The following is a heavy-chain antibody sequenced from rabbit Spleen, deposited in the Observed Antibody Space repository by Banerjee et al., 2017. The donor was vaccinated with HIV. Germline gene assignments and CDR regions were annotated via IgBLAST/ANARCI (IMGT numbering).Heavy chain of an antibody. J-gene: IGHJ4*01. D-gene: IGHD5-1*01. Sequence: QSLEESGGDLVKPGASLTLTCTASGISFSSSYYMSWVRQAPGKGLEWIACIYGGTTGTTYYASWANGRFTISKTSSTTVTLQMTSLTVADTATYFCARAGEGGDGYLNLWGPGTLVTVS. CDR2: IYGGTTGTT. CDR3: ARAGEGGDGYLNL. V-gene: IGHV1S40*01. CDR1: GISFSSSYY.